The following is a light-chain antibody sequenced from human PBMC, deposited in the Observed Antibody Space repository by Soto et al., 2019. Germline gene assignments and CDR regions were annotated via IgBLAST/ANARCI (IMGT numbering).Light chain of an antibody. CDR2: DVT. Sequence: QSALTQPPSASGSPGQSVTISCTGTSSDVGGYDFVSWYQHHPGKAPKLMIFDVTKRPSGVPDRFSGSKSGNTASLTVSGLQAEDEADYYCCSYEGSNTWVFGGGPKVTVL. V-gene: IGLV2-8*01. CDR1: SSDVGGYDF. CDR3: CSYEGSNTWV. J-gene: IGLJ2*01.